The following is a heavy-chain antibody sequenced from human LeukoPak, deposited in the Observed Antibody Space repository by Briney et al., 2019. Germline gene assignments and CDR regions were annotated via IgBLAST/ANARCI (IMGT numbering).Heavy chain of an antibody. CDR3: ARAAYSSTWYSRYFDL. V-gene: IGHV3-13*01. CDR2: IGTAGEI. J-gene: IGHJ2*01. CDR1: GFTFSSYW. D-gene: IGHD6-13*01. Sequence: GGSLRLSCAASGFTFSSYWVHWVRQATGKGLEWVSGIGTAGEIYYPGSVKGRFTISRENAKNSLYLQMNSLRAGDTAVYYCARAAYSSTWYSRYFDLWGRGTLVTVSS.